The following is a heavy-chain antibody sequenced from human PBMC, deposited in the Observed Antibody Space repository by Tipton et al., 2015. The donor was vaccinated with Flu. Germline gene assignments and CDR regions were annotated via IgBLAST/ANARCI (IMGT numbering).Heavy chain of an antibody. CDR1: GFTFSSYE. Sequence: SLRLSCAASGFTFSSYEMNWVRQAPGKGLEWVSYISSSGSTIYYADSVKGRFTISRDNAKNSLYLQMNSLRAEDTAVYYCARETTGYSSGWYLFDYWGQGTLVTVSS. J-gene: IGHJ4*02. CDR3: ARETTGYSSGWYLFDY. V-gene: IGHV3-48*03. D-gene: IGHD6-19*01. CDR2: ISSSGSTI.